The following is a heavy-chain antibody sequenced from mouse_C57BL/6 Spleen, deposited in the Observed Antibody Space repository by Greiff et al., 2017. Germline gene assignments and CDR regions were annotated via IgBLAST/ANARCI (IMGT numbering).Heavy chain of an antibody. J-gene: IGHJ3*01. V-gene: IGHV1-81*01. CDR3: ARNFRFAY. CDR2: IYPRSGNT. CDR1: GYTFTSYG. Sequence: QVQLQQSGAELARPGASVKLSCKASGYTFTSYGISWVKKRTGQGLEWIGEIYPRSGNTYYNEKFKGKATLTADKSSSTAYMELRSLTSEDSAVYFCARNFRFAYWGQGTLVTVSA.